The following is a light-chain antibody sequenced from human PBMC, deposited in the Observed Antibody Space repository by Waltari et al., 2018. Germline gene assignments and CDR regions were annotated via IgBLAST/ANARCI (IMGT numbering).Light chain of an antibody. J-gene: IGKJ1*01. CDR1: QSVLYSSNKKSY. Sequence: DIVMTQSPDSLAVSLGERATINCQSSQSVLYSSNKKSYLAWYQHKPGPPAKLLIYCASTRESGVPDRVSGSWAGTDFTLTISSLQAEDGAVYYCQQYYSTPTFGQGTKLEIK. V-gene: IGKV4-1*01. CDR2: CAS. CDR3: QQYYSTPT.